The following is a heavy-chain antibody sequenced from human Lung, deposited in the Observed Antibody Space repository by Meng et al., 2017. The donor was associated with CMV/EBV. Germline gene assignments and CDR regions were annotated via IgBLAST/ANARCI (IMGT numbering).Heavy chain of an antibody. CDR1: GFTFSYYY. CDR3: ARDGAGSIDY. CDR2: ISSSSTTL. J-gene: IGHJ4*02. Sequence: GGSLGLXCAASGFTFSYYYMTWVRQAPGKGLEWVSYISSSSTTLNYADSVKGRFTISRDNAKDSLYLQMDSLRVEDTAVYYCARDGAGSIDYWVQGTLVTVSS. D-gene: IGHD6-19*01. V-gene: IGHV3-11*04.